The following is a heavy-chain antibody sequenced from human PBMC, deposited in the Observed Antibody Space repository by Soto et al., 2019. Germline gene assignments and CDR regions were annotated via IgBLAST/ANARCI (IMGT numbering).Heavy chain of an antibody. CDR2: RMPDGSWT. V-gene: IGHV3-7*02. J-gene: IGHJ4*02. D-gene: IGHD1-26*01. CDR3: TTKFDY. Sequence: EGQLVESWGGLVQPGGSLRLSCAASGFSLNTYWLTLVRQAPGKGLELVANRMPDGSWTHYVDSVNGRFTISRDNAKNSLYLQMNNLRAEDTAAYYCTTKFDYWSQGTLVTVSS. CDR1: GFSLNTYW.